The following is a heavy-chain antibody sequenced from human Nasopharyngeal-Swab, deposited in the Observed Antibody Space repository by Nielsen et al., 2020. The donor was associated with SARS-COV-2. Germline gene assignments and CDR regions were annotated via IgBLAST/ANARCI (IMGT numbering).Heavy chain of an antibody. CDR2: ISYDGSNK. D-gene: IGHD3-9*01. CDR1: GFTFSGYG. V-gene: IGHV3-30*03. Sequence: GESLKISCAASGFTFSGYGMHWVRQAPGKGPEWVAVISYDGSNKYYADSVKGRFTISRDNSKNTLYLQMNSLRAEDTAVYYCARLGLRYSADAFDIWGQGTMVTVSS. CDR3: ARLGLRYSADAFDI. J-gene: IGHJ3*02.